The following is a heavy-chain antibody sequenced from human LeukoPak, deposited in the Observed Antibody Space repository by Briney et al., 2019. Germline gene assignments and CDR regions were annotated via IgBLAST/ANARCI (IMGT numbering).Heavy chain of an antibody. D-gene: IGHD2-21*02. CDR1: GYTFTSYY. Sequence: ASVKVSCKASGYTFTSYYMHWVRQAPGQGLEWMGIINPSGGSTSYAQKFQGRVTMTRDMPTSTVYMELSSLRSEDTAVYYCAIAYCGGDCYSGRGHNAFDIWGQGTMVTVSS. J-gene: IGHJ3*02. V-gene: IGHV1-46*01. CDR2: INPSGGST. CDR3: AIAYCGGDCYSGRGHNAFDI.